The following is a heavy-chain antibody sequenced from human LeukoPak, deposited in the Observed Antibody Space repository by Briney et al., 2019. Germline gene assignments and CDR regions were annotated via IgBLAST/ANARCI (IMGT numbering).Heavy chain of an antibody. CDR1: GFTFSGYA. D-gene: IGHD3-22*01. CDR3: AKDGHSSGLGFDY. J-gene: IGHJ4*02. CDR2: ISGSGGST. V-gene: IGHV3-23*01. Sequence: PGGSLRLSCAASGFTFSGYAMSWVRQAPGKGLEWVSGISGSGGSTYYADSVKGRFTISRDNSKNTLYLQMNSLRAEDTAVYYCAKDGHSSGLGFDYWGQGTLVTVSS.